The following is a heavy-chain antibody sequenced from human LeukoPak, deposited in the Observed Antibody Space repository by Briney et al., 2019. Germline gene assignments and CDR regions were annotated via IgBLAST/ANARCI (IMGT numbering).Heavy chain of an antibody. CDR2: IWYDGSNK. V-gene: IGHV3-33*08. CDR3: ARENLLGGFFDY. D-gene: IGHD5-12*01. CDR1: GFTFSSYS. Sequence: GGSLRLSCAASGFTFSSYSMNWVRQAPGKGLEWVAVIWYDGSNKYYADSVKGRFTFSRDNSKNTLYLQMNSLRAEDTAVYYCARENLLGGFFDYWGQGILVTVSS. J-gene: IGHJ4*02.